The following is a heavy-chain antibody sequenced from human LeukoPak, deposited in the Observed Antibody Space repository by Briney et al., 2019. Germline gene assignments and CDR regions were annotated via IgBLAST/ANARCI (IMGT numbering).Heavy chain of an antibody. Sequence: SETLSLTCTVSGGSISSYYWSWIRQAAGKGLEWIGLIYSGGSTNYNPSLKSRVTMSLETSNNQSSLKLSSVTAPDTAVYYCASSYSFGRFSDDWGQGTLVTVSS. CDR1: GGSISSYY. J-gene: IGHJ4*02. V-gene: IGHV4-4*07. CDR3: ASSYSFGRFSDD. D-gene: IGHD3/OR15-3a*01. CDR2: IYSGGST.